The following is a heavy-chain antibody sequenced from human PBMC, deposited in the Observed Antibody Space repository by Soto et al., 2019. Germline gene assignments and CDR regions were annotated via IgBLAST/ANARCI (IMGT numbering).Heavy chain of an antibody. J-gene: IGHJ4*02. Sequence: PSEILSLTCTVSGGSIINGDYYWSWIRQPPGKGLEWIGYIYYSGNTYYNPSLKSRVMISVDTSKNQFSLNLSSVTAADTAVYYCASGYYDILTGRDTKYYFDYWGQGALVTSPQ. CDR3: ASGYYDILTGRDTKYYFDY. V-gene: IGHV4-30-4*01. D-gene: IGHD3-9*01. CDR1: GGSIINGDYY. CDR2: IYYSGNT.